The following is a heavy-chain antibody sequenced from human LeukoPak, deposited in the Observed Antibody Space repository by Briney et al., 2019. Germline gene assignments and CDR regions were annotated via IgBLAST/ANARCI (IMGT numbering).Heavy chain of an antibody. CDR3: ARAEYYDFWSGYYQPHYYYYGMDV. CDR1: GFTFSSYW. CDR2: INSDGSST. V-gene: IGHV3-74*01. J-gene: IGHJ6*02. Sequence: GGSLRLSCAASGFTFSSYWMHWVRHAPGKGLVWVSRINSDGSSTSYADSVKGRFTISRDNAKNTLYLQMNSLRAEDTAVYYCARAEYYDFWSGYYQPHYYYYGMDVWGQGTTVTVSS. D-gene: IGHD3-3*01.